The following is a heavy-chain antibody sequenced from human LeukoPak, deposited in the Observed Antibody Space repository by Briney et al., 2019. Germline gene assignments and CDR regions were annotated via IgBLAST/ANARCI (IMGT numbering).Heavy chain of an antibody. D-gene: IGHD6-25*01. Sequence: TPSETLSLTCTVSGGSVNSGGSYWTWIRQHPGKGLEWIGYISYSGNTYYSPSLKSRITISVDTSKNQFSLKLSSVTAADTAVYYCARDVDSSGYTNWFDPWGQGTLVTVSS. CDR2: ISYSGNT. CDR3: ARDVDSSGYTNWFDP. V-gene: IGHV4-31*02. J-gene: IGHJ5*02. CDR1: GGSVNSGGSY.